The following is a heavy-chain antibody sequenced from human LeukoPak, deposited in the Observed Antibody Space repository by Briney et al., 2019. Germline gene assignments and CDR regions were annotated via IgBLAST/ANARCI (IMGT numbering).Heavy chain of an antibody. D-gene: IGHD2-2*01. CDR1: GFTFSDYR. V-gene: IGHV3-74*01. Sequence: GGSLRLSCAASGFTFSDYRMRWVRQAPGKGLVWVSRISNDGSTTTYADSVRGRFTISRDNAKNTLYLQMNSLRAEDTAVYYCARDCGSTGCDYWGQGTLVTVSS. CDR2: ISNDGSTT. CDR3: ARDCGSTGCDY. J-gene: IGHJ4*02.